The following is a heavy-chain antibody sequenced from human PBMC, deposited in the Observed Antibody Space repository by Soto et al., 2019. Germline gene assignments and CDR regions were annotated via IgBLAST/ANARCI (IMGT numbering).Heavy chain of an antibody. CDR2: INAGNGNT. CDR1: GYTFTSYA. V-gene: IGHV1-3*01. D-gene: IGHD6-19*01. J-gene: IGHJ4*02. CDR3: VREWPLAVAGPGFDY. Sequence: QVQLVQSGAEVKKPGASVKVSCKASGYTFTSYAMHWVRQAPGQRLEWMGWINAGNGNTKYSQKFQGRVTITRDTSASTAYMELSSLRSEDTAVYYCVREWPLAVAGPGFDYWGQGTLVTVSS.